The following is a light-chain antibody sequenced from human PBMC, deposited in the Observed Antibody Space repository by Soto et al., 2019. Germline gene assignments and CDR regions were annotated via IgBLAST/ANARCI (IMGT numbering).Light chain of an antibody. CDR2: AAS. Sequence: DIPMTQSPSSLSASVGDRVTITCRASQTISSYLNWYQQNPGKAPKLLIYAASSLQSGVPSRFSGSGSGTDFTLTISSLQPEDFATYDCQQSSNIPYTFGQGTKLEIK. V-gene: IGKV1-39*01. CDR1: QTISSY. CDR3: QQSSNIPYT. J-gene: IGKJ2*01.